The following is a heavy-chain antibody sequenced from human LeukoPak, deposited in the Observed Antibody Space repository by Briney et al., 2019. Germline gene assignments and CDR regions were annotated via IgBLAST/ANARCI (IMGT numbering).Heavy chain of an antibody. CDR3: ARGARTGTFDY. CDR2: ISHSGST. Sequence: SETLSLTCAVYGGSFSGYYWSWIRQPPGKGLEWIGEISHSGSTNYNPSLKSRVTISVDTSKNQFSLKLSSVTAADTAVYYCARGARTGTFDYWGQGTLVTVSS. CDR1: GGSFSGYY. J-gene: IGHJ4*02. D-gene: IGHD1-1*01. V-gene: IGHV4-34*01.